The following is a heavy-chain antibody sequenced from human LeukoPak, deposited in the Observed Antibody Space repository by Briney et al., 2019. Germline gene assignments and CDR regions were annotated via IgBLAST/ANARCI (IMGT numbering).Heavy chain of an antibody. CDR2: INHSGST. CDR3: ARGLRWYRNWFDP. Sequence: SETLSLTCTVSGGSISSGSYYWSWIRQPPGKGLEWIGEINHSGSTNYNPSLKSRVTISVDTSKSQFSLKLSSVTAADTAVYYCARGLRWYRNWFDPWGQGTLVTVSS. J-gene: IGHJ5*02. D-gene: IGHD4-23*01. CDR1: GGSISSGSYY. V-gene: IGHV4-39*07.